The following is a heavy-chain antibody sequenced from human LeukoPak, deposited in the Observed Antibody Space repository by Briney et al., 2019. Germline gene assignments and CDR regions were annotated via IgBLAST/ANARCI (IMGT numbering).Heavy chain of an antibody. Sequence: ASVKVSCKVSGYTLTELSMHWVRQAPGKGLEWMGGFDPEDGGTIYAQKFQGRVTMTEDTSTDTAYMELSSLRSEDTAVYYCATVAPAAVAGPGLFDYWGQGTLVTVSS. J-gene: IGHJ4*02. CDR3: ATVAPAAVAGPGLFDY. CDR1: GYTLTELS. D-gene: IGHD6-19*01. V-gene: IGHV1-24*01. CDR2: FDPEDGGT.